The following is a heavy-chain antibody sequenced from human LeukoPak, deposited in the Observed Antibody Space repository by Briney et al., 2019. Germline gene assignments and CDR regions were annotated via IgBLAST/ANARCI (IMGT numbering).Heavy chain of an antibody. CDR3: AKHLPAVAGIYYYYYYMDV. V-gene: IGHV3-23*01. Sequence: GGSLRLSCTASGFTFGDYAMSWVRQAPGKGLEWVSAISGSGGSTYYADSVKGRFTISRDNSKNTLYLQMNSLRAEDTAVYYCAKHLPAVAGIYYYYYYMDVWGKGTTVTVSS. J-gene: IGHJ6*03. CDR2: ISGSGGST. CDR1: GFTFGDYA. D-gene: IGHD6-19*01.